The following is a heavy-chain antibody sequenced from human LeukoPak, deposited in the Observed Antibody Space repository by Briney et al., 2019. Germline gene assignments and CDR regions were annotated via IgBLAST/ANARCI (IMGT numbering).Heavy chain of an antibody. Sequence: GGSLRLPCAASGFTFSSYWMSWVRQAPGKGLEWVANIKQDGSEKYYVDSVKGRFTISRDNAKNSLYLQMNSLRAEDTAVYYCARVRPAVGATPYYFDYWGQGTLVTVSS. V-gene: IGHV3-7*01. CDR1: GFTFSSYW. CDR2: IKQDGSEK. CDR3: ARVRPAVGATPYYFDY. D-gene: IGHD1-26*01. J-gene: IGHJ4*02.